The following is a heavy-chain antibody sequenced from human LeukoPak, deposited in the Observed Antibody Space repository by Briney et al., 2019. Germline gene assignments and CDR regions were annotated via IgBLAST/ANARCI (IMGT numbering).Heavy chain of an antibody. J-gene: IGHJ6*02. CDR3: ARVGAVAGIHYYEYGMDV. CDR2: IYYSGST. CDR1: GGSISSYY. Sequence: PSETLSLTCTVSGGSISSYYWSWIRQPPGKGLEWIGYIYYSGSTNYNPSLKRRLTISVDTSKNQFPLKLSSVTAADTAVYYCARVGAVAGIHYYEYGMDVWGQGTTVTVSS. D-gene: IGHD6-19*01. V-gene: IGHV4-59*08.